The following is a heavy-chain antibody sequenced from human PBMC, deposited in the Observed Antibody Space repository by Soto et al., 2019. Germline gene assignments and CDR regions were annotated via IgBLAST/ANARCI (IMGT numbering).Heavy chain of an antibody. V-gene: IGHV3-23*01. J-gene: IGHJ4*02. Sequence: EVQLLESGGGLVQPGGSLRLSCAASGFTFSSYAMSWVRQAPGKGLEWVSVISKNGGTIYYADSVKGRFTISRDNSKNTLYLPMNSLRAEDTAVYYCAKANGYASWYFDYWGQGTLVTVSS. D-gene: IGHD5-12*01. CDR2: ISKNGGTI. CDR3: AKANGYASWYFDY. CDR1: GFTFSSYA.